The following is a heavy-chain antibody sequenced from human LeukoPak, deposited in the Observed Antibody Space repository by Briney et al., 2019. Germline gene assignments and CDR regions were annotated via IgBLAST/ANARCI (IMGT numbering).Heavy chain of an antibody. J-gene: IGHJ4*02. CDR3: ARDRRFLELEFDY. D-gene: IGHD3-3*01. CDR2: ISAYNGNT. Sequence: ASVKVSCKASGYTFTSYGISWVRQAPGQGLEWMGWISAYNGNTNYAQKLQGRVTMTRDTSTSTVYMELSSLRSEDTAVYYCARDRRFLELEFDYWGQGTLVTVSS. CDR1: GYTFTSYG. V-gene: IGHV1-18*01.